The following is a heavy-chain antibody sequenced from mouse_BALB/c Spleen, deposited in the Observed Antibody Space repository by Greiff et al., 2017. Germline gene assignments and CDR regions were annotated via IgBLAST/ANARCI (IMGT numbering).Heavy chain of an antibody. CDR2: ISYSGST. Sequence: VQLQQSGPGLVKPSQSLSLTCTVTGYSITSDYAWNWIRQFPGNKLEWMGYISYSGSTSYNPSLKSRISITRDTSKNQFFLQLNSVTTEDTATYYCARSGTRSYFDYWGQGTTLTVSS. CDR3: ARSGTRSYFDY. J-gene: IGHJ2*01. V-gene: IGHV3-2*02. D-gene: IGHD4-1*01. CDR1: GYSITSDYA.